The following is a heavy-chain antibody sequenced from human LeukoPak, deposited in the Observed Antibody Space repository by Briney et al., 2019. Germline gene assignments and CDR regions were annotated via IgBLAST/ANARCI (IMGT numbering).Heavy chain of an antibody. CDR2: IIPIFGTA. Sequence: ASVKVSCKASGGTFSSYAISWVRQAPAQGLEWVGGIIPIFGTANNAQKFQGRVTITADESTSTAYMELSSLRSEDTAVYYCAHLPNGHDDYGDYRLAYYFDFWGQGTLVTVSS. CDR1: GGTFSSYA. D-gene: IGHD4-17*01. V-gene: IGHV1-69*01. CDR3: AHLPNGHDDYGDYRLAYYFDF. J-gene: IGHJ4*02.